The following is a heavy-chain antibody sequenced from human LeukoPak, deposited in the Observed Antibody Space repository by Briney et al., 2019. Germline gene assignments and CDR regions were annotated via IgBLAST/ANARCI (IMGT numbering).Heavy chain of an antibody. CDR2: IYYSGST. J-gene: IGHJ5*02. CDR3: ARSPRPKPGYSYGQGDWFDP. D-gene: IGHD5-18*01. CDR1: GGSISSYY. Sequence: SETLSLTCTVSGGSISSYYWSWIRQPPGKGLEWIGYIYYSGSTNYNPSLKSRVTISVDTSKNQFSLKLSSVTAADTAVYYCARSPRPKPGYSYGQGDWFDPWGQGTLVTVSS. V-gene: IGHV4-59*01.